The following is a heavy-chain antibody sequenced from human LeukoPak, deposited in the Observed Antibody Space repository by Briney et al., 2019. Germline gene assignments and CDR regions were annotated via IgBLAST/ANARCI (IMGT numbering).Heavy chain of an antibody. Sequence: PGGSLRLSCAASGFTFSTYWMHWVRQAPGKGLVWLSSISPDGRHTYFADSVKGRFTISRGNAENTLYLQMNSLRPEDTTVYYCVREPYDIWGQGTMVTVSS. CDR3: VREPYDI. V-gene: IGHV3-74*01. J-gene: IGHJ3*02. CDR2: ISPDGRHT. CDR1: GFTFSTYW.